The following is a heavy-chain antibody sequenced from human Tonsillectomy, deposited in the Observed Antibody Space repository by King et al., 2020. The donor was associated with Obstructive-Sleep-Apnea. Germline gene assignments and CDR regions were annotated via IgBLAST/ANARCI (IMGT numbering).Heavy chain of an antibody. Sequence: QLQESGPGLVKPSESLSLTCTVSGGSISSSSYYWGWIRQPPGKGLEWIGSIYYSGSTYYNPSLKSRVTISVDTSKNQFSLKLSSVTAADTAVYYCARDLSIFGVVSTSYWGQGTLVTVSS. CDR3: ARDLSIFGVVSTSY. D-gene: IGHD3-3*01. CDR1: GGSISSSSYY. V-gene: IGHV4-39*07. J-gene: IGHJ4*02. CDR2: IYYSGST.